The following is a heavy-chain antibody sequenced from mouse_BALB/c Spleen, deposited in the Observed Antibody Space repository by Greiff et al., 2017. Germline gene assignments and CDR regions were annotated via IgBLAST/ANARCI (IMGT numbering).Heavy chain of an antibody. V-gene: IGHV5-9*03. CDR1: GFTFSSYT. Sequence: EVQGVESGGGLVKPGGSLKLSCAASGFTFSSYTMSWVRQTPEKRLEWVVTISSGGGNTYYPDSVKGRFTISRDNAKNNLYLQMSSLRSEDTALYYCARGGYYHGFAYWGQGTLVTVSA. CDR2: ISSGGGNT. CDR3: ARGGYYHGFAY. J-gene: IGHJ3*01. D-gene: IGHD2-12*01.